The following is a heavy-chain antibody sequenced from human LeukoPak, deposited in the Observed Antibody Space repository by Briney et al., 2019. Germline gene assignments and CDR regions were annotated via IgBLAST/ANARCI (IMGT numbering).Heavy chain of an antibody. V-gene: IGHV4-4*07. CDR3: ASALSEVNYYYYYGMDV. Sequence: KSSETLSLTCTVSGGSIRSYYWSWIRQPAGKGLEWIGRIYTSGSTNYNPSLKSRVTMSVDTSKNQFSLKLSSVTAADTAVYYCASALSEVNYYYYYGMDVWGQGTTVTVSS. CDR2: IYTSGST. CDR1: GGSIRSYY. J-gene: IGHJ6*02.